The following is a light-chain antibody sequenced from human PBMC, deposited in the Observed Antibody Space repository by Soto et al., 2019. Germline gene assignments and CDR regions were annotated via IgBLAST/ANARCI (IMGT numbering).Light chain of an antibody. Sequence: QSPLTQPASVSGSPGQSIAISCTGTSSDVGGYKYVSWYQQYPGKAPKLMIYDVSNRPSGVPDRFSGSKSGNTASLTISGLQSEDEADYYCSSYTSYTSYVFGTGTKLTVL. V-gene: IGLV2-14*01. CDR3: SSYTSYTSYV. CDR2: DVS. CDR1: SSDVGGYKY. J-gene: IGLJ1*01.